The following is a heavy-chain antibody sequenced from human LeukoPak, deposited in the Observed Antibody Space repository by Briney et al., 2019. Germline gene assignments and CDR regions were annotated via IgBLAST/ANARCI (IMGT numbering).Heavy chain of an antibody. J-gene: IGHJ4*01. CDR3: ITEHN. CDR2: VKGKTDGAAP. Sequence: PGGSLRLSCTTSRFTFSNAWMSWVRQAPGKGLEWVGRVKGKTDGAAPDYAAPVKGRFSISTDDSRDTLYLQMRGLKTEDTAVYYCITEHNWGHGTLVTVSS. V-gene: IGHV3-15*01. D-gene: IGHD2-21*01. CDR1: RFTFSNAW.